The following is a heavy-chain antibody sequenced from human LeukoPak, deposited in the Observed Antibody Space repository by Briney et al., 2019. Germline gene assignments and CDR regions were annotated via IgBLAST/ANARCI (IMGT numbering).Heavy chain of an antibody. CDR1: GFTFSSYA. CDR2: ISYDGSNK. Sequence: GRSLRLSCAASGFTFSSYAMHWVRQAPGKGLEWVAVISYDGSNKYYADSVKGRFTISRDNSKNTLYLQMNSLRAEDTAVYYCARDHFRITYCGGDCYSGYFDYWGQGTLVTVSS. V-gene: IGHV3-30-3*01. D-gene: IGHD2-21*02. CDR3: ARDHFRITYCGGDCYSGYFDY. J-gene: IGHJ4*02.